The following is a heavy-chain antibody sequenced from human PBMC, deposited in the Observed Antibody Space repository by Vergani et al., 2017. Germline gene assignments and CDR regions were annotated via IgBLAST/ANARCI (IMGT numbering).Heavy chain of an antibody. CDR3: ARVTVYHYYYYYMDV. J-gene: IGHJ6*03. Sequence: EVQLVESGGGLVQPGGSLRLSCAASGFTFSSYSMNWVRQAPGKGLEWVSYISSSSSTIYYADSVKGRFTISRDNAKNSLYLQMNSLRAEDTAVYYCARVTVYHYYYYYMDVWGKGP. D-gene: IGHD2-2*02. V-gene: IGHV3-48*04. CDR1: GFTFSSYS. CDR2: ISSSSSTI.